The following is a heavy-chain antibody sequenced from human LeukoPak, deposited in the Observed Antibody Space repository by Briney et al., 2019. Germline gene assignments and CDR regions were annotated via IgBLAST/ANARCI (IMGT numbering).Heavy chain of an antibody. J-gene: IGHJ4*02. Sequence: GGSLRLSCAASGFTFSSYAMSWVRQAPGKGLEWVAVISYDGSNKYYADSVKGRFTISRDNSKNTLYLQMNSLRAEDTAVYYCARERDYYDSSGPTWDYWGQGTLVTVSS. CDR2: ISYDGSNK. CDR1: GFTFSSYA. V-gene: IGHV3-30-3*01. D-gene: IGHD3-22*01. CDR3: ARERDYYDSSGPTWDY.